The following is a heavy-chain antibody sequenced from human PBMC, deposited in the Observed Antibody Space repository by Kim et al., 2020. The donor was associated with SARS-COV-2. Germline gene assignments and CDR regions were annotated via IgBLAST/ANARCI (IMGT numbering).Heavy chain of an antibody. CDR3: VRDLVGSDDL. Sequence: GGSLRLSCAASGFTFSNYWMHWVRQAPGKGPVWVSRLNEDGSTTNYADSVKVRFTISRDNARNTLYLHMDSLRAEDTALYYCVRDLVGSDDLWGQGTLVT. CDR2: LNEDGSTT. CDR1: GFTFSNYW. J-gene: IGHJ5*02. D-gene: IGHD5-12*01. V-gene: IGHV3-74*01.